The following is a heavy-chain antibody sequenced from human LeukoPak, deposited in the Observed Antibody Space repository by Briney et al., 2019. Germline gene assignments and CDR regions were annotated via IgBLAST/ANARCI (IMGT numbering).Heavy chain of an antibody. D-gene: IGHD6-13*01. J-gene: IGHJ4*02. CDR1: GGTSSSYA. V-gene: IGHV1-69*04. CDR3: ARGGSSSGY. Sequence: SVKVSCKASGGTSSSYAISWVRQAPGQGLEWMGRIIPILGIANYAQKFQGRVTITADKSTSTAYMELSSLRSEDTAVYYCARGGSSSGYWGQGTLVTVSS. CDR2: IIPILGIA.